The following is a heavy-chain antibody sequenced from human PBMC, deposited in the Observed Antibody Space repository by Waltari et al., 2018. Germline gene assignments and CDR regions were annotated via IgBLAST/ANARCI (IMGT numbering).Heavy chain of an antibody. Sequence: QLQLQESGPGLVKPSETLSLTCTVSGGSISSSSYYWGWIRQPPGRGLEWIGSIYYSGSTYYNPSLKSRVTISVDTSKNQFSLKLSSVTVADTAVYYCARVGYGDRDYWGQGTLVTVSS. D-gene: IGHD4-17*01. CDR1: GGSISSSSYY. V-gene: IGHV4-39*07. CDR3: ARVGYGDRDY. CDR2: IYYSGST. J-gene: IGHJ4*02.